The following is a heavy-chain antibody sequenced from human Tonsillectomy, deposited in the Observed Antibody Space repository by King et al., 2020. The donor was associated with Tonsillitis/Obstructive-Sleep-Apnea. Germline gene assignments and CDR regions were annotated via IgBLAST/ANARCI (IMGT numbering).Heavy chain of an antibody. V-gene: IGHV1-18*01. CDR1: GYTFTSYV. Sequence: QLVQSGAEVKKPGASVKVSCKASGYTFTSYVISWVRQAPGQGLEWMVWISTYNSNTNYAQKLQGRVTMTTDTSTGTAYMELRSLRSDDTAVYYCARDLEYHLLGGNWFDPWGQGTLVTVSS. CDR2: ISTYNSNT. J-gene: IGHJ5*02. D-gene: IGHD2-2*01. CDR3: ARDLEYHLLGGNWFDP.